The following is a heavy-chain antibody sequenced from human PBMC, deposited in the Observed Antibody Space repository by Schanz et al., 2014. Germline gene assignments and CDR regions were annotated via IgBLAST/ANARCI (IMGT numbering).Heavy chain of an antibody. CDR1: GFSFTTYA. J-gene: IGHJ4*02. Sequence: EVQLLESGGGLVQPGGSLRLSCASSGFSFTTYAMNWVRQAPGKGLEWVSYVSRSTPDIYYADSVKGRFTMSRDNAKNSVFLQMNSLRAEDTAVYYCARSRSGFYFDYWGQGTLXTVSS. V-gene: IGHV3-48*01. CDR2: VSRSTPDI. CDR3: ARSRSGFYFDY. D-gene: IGHD1-26*01.